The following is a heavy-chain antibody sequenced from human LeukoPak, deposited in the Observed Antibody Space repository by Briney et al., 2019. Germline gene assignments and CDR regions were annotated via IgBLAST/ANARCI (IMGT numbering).Heavy chain of an antibody. CDR1: GYTFTSYG. J-gene: IGHJ6*02. V-gene: IGHV1-18*01. Sequence: ASVKVSCKASGYTFTSYGISWVRQAPGQGLEWMGWIGAYNGNTNYAQKLQGRVTMTTDTSTSTAYMELRSLRSDDTAVYYCARVGYSSSWSGVYYYGMDVWGQGTTVTVSS. CDR2: IGAYNGNT. CDR3: ARVGYSSSWSGVYYYGMDV. D-gene: IGHD6-13*01.